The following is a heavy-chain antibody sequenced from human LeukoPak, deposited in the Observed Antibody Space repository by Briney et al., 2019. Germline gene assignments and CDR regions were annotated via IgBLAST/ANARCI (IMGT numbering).Heavy chain of an antibody. J-gene: IGHJ3*02. CDR1: GXSISSYY. V-gene: IGHV4-59*08. CDR2: IYYRST. CDR3: ARQGYDILTGYIDAFDI. D-gene: IGHD3-9*01. Sequence: SETLSLTCTVSGXSISSYYWSWIRQPPGKGLEWIGYIYYRSTNYNPSLKSRVTISIDTSKNQFSLKLRSVTAADTAIYYCARQGYDILTGYIDAFDIWGQGTMVTVSS.